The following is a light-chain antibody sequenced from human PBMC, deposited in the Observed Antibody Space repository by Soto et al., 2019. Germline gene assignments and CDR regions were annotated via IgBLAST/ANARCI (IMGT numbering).Light chain of an antibody. CDR3: QQYGSSPT. CDR1: QSVSSSY. V-gene: IGKV3-20*01. J-gene: IGKJ2*01. Sequence: EIVLTQSPGTLSLSPGERATLSCRASQSVSSSYLAWYQQKPGQAPRLLIYGASSSATGIPDRFSGSGSVTDFTLTISRLEPEDFEVYYCQQYGSSPTFGQGTKLEIK. CDR2: GAS.